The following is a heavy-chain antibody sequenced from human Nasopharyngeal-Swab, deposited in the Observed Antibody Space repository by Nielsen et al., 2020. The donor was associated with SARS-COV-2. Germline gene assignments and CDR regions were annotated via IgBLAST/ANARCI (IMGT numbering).Heavy chain of an antibody. CDR1: GFIFSSYE. CDR2: ISSSGYTI. D-gene: IGHD6-13*01. Sequence: GESLKISCAASGFIFSSYEMNWVRQAPGKGLEWVSYISSSGYTIYYADSVKGRFTISRDNAKNSLYLQMNSLRAEDTAVYYCAREEGSSWHYFDYWGQGTLVTVSS. J-gene: IGHJ4*02. CDR3: AREEGSSWHYFDY. V-gene: IGHV3-48*03.